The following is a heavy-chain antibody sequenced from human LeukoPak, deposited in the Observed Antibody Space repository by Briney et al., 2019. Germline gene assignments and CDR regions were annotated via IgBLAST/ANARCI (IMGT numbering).Heavy chain of an antibody. J-gene: IGHJ6*02. V-gene: IGHV4-59*08. CDR1: GASLSSYY. CDR2: IYYSGVT. D-gene: IGHD2-21*01. Sequence: SETLSLNCTVSGASLSSYYWSWIRLPLGKGLEWIGSIYYSGVTNFNPSLKRRLAMSVDRTRNLFSLKLSSVTAADTAVYYCARREGSHYSVDIWGQGTTVIVSS. CDR3: ARREGSHYSVDI.